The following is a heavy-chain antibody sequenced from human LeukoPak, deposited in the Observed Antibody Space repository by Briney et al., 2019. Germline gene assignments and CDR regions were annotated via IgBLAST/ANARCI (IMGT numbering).Heavy chain of an antibody. J-gene: IGHJ4*02. CDR3: ARALYDGSGYYGILDY. D-gene: IGHD3-22*01. CDR2: ITSSSNYI. V-gene: IGHV3-21*01. Sequence: GGPLRLSCAASGFTFVDYGMSWVRQAPGKGLEWVSSITSSSNYIYYADSVKGRFTMSRDNAKNSLYLQMSSLRAEDTAVYYCARALYDGSGYYGILDYWGQGTLVTVSS. CDR1: GFTFVDYG.